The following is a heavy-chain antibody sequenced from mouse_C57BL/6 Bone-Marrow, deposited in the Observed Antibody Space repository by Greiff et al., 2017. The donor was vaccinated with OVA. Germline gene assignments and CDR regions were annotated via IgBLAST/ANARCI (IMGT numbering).Heavy chain of an antibody. V-gene: IGHV14-3*01. J-gene: IGHJ3*01. D-gene: IGHD2-1*01. CDR1: GFNIKNTY. CDR2: IDPANGDT. CDR3: ASDGNWVPAWFAD. Sequence: VQLQQSVAELVRPGASVKLSCTASGFNIKNTYMHWVKQRPEQGLEWIGRIDPANGDTKYAPKFQGKATITADTSSNTAYLQLSSLTSEDTAICYSASDGNWVPAWFADWGKGTLVTVSA.